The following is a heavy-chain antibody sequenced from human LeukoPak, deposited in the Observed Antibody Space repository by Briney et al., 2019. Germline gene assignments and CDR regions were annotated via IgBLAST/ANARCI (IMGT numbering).Heavy chain of an antibody. CDR1: GFTFSSYE. V-gene: IGHV3-48*03. Sequence: KPGGSLRLSCAASGFTFSSYEMNWVRQAPGKGLEWVSYISGSGSTIYYADSVKGRFTISRDNAKNSLYLQMNSLRAEDTADYYCARDAPISRNGMDVWGQGTTVTVSS. CDR2: ISGSGSTI. J-gene: IGHJ6*02. CDR3: ARDAPISRNGMDV.